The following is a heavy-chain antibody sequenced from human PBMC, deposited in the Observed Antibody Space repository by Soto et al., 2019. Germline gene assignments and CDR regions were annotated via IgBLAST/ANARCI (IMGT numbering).Heavy chain of an antibody. CDR2: IWYDGSNK. CDR1: GFTFSSYG. V-gene: IGHV3-33*01. CDR3: ARVMMSGIRSSWYIGY. D-gene: IGHD6-13*01. Sequence: GGSLRLSCAASGFTFSSYGMHWVRQAPGKGLEWVAVIWYDGSNKYYADSVKGRFTISRDNSKNTLYLQMNSLRAEDTAVYYCARVMMSGIRSSWYIGYWGQGTLVTVSS. J-gene: IGHJ4*02.